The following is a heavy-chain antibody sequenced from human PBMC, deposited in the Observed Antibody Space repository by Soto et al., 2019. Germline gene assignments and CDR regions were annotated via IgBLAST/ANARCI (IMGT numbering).Heavy chain of an antibody. CDR2: ISYDGSNK. CDR1: GFTFSSYG. Sequence: GGSLRLSCAASGFTFSSYGMHWVRQAPGKGLEWVAVISYDGSNKYYADSVKGRLTISRDNSKNTLYLQMNSLRAEDTAVYYCARDQYSSGWYNFDYWGQGTLVTVSS. CDR3: ARDQYSSGWYNFDY. V-gene: IGHV3-30*03. D-gene: IGHD6-19*01. J-gene: IGHJ4*02.